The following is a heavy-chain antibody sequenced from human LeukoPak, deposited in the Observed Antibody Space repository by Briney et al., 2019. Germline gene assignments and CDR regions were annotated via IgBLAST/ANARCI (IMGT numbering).Heavy chain of an antibody. CDR1: GGSITGYY. J-gene: IGHJ3*01. CDR3: ARPESSNWYDAFHF. V-gene: IGHV4-59*01. CDR2: VSYRGST. D-gene: IGHD6-13*01. Sequence: PSETLSLTCTVSGGSITGYYWSWIRQPPGKGLEWIGYVSYRGSTNYNPSLKSRVTISVDTSKNQFSLKLSCVTATDTAVYYSARPESSNWYDAFHFWGQGTMVTVSS.